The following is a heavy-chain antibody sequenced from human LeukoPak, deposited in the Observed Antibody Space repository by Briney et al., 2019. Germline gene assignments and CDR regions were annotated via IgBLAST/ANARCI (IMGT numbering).Heavy chain of an antibody. CDR1: GGSISSGDFY. D-gene: IGHD3-10*01. Sequence: TLSLTCTVSGGSISSGDFYWSWIRQHPGKGPEWIGYIYLSGSTYYNPSLRSRVTLLLDASKNQFSLKLSSVNAADTAVYYCARDEGSGSQYSFDFWGQGILVTVSS. CDR3: ARDEGSGSQYSFDF. CDR2: IYLSGST. J-gene: IGHJ4*02. V-gene: IGHV4-31*03.